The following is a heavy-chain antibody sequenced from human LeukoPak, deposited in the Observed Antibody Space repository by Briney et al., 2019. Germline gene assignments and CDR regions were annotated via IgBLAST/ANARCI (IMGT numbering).Heavy chain of an antibody. CDR2: IYHTGST. CDR3: ASSRGSWAGKFDY. Sequence: SETLSLTCAVYGGSFSTYYWSWIRQPPGKGLEWIGDIYHTGSTTYSPSLKSRVTISVDTSKNQFSLKLSSVTAADTAVYYCASSRGSWAGKFDYWGQGTLVTVSS. CDR1: GGSFSTYY. D-gene: IGHD6-13*01. V-gene: IGHV4-34*01. J-gene: IGHJ4*02.